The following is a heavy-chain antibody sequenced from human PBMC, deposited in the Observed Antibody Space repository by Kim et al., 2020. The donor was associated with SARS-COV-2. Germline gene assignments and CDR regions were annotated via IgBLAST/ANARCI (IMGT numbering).Heavy chain of an antibody. V-gene: IGHV3-23*01. Sequence: GGSLRLSCAASGFTFSSYAMSWVRQAPGKGLEWVSAISGSGGSTYYADSVKGRFTISRDNSKNTLYLQMNSLRAEDTAVYYCAKYGGVLWFGELHYWGQGTLVTVSS. J-gene: IGHJ4*02. CDR3: AKYGGVLWFGELHY. D-gene: IGHD3-10*01. CDR1: GFTFSSYA. CDR2: ISGSGGST.